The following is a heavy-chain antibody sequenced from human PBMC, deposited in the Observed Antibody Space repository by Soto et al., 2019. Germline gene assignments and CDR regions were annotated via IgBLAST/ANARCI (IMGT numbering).Heavy chain of an antibody. CDR3: SIDISGDLFPYYYYGMDV. CDR1: GFNFSSYA. V-gene: IGHV3-23*01. J-gene: IGHJ6*02. D-gene: IGHD3-10*01. Sequence: EVQLLESGGGLVQPGGSLRLSCAASGFNFSSYAMSWVRQAPGMGLEWVSTVIASGGTTYYADSVKGRFTISRDNSKNTMYLQMNSLRAEDTAVYFCSIDISGDLFPYYYYGMDVWGQGTTVTVSS. CDR2: VIASGGTT.